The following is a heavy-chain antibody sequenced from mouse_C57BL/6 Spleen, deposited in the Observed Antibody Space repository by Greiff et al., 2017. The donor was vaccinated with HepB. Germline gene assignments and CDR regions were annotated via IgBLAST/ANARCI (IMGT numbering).Heavy chain of an antibody. V-gene: IGHV1-26*01. CDR2: INPNNGGT. CDR3: ARSYYGRSYYFDY. Sequence: VQLQQSGPELVKPGASVKISCKASGYTFTDYYMNWVKQSHGKSLEWIGDINPNNGGTSYNQKFKGKATLTVDKSSSTAYMELRSLTSEDSAVYYCARSYYGRSYYFDYWGQGTTLTVSS. J-gene: IGHJ2*01. D-gene: IGHD1-1*01. CDR1: GYTFTDYY.